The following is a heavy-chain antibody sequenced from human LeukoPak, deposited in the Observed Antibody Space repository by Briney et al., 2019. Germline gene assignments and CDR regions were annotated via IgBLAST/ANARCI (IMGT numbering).Heavy chain of an antibody. J-gene: IGHJ5*02. D-gene: IGHD1-1*01. CDR2: IYTSGST. Sequence: AEPLSLTRTVSGRSISSYYWSWLRQPGGEGVEWIGHIYTSGSTNYNPSLKSRVTMSVDTSKNQFSLKLSSVTAADTAVYYCARDLFRDNWNDVGWFDPWGQGTLVTVSS. V-gene: IGHV4-4*07. CDR1: GRSISSYY. CDR3: ARDLFRDNWNDVGWFDP.